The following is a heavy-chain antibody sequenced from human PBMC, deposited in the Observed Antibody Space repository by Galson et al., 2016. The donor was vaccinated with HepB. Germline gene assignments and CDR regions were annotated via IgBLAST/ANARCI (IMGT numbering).Heavy chain of an antibody. CDR1: GFTFSSHA. CDR2: ISYDGNNR. J-gene: IGHJ6*02. Sequence: SLRLSCAASGFTFSSHAIHWVRQAPGNGLEWVALISYDGNNRYYAHSVKGRFTISRDNSKNTLDLQMSSLRVEDTALYYCARDPRSGSWLGDYRMDVWGQGTTVTVSS. D-gene: IGHD6-13*01. V-gene: IGHV3-30*04. CDR3: ARDPRSGSWLGDYRMDV.